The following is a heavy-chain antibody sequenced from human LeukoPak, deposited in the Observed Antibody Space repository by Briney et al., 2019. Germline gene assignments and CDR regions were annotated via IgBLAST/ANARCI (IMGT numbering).Heavy chain of an antibody. CDR2: VGRDGSTT. CDR1: GFTFSSYW. CDR3: ARGGSPPEALGDTFDI. J-gene: IGHJ3*02. V-gene: IGHV3-74*01. D-gene: IGHD1-26*01. Sequence: PGGSLRLSCAASGFTFSSYWMHWVRHAPGKGLVWVSRVGRDGSTTRYADSVKGRFTISRDNAKNTLYLQMNSLRAEDTAVYYCARGGSPPEALGDTFDIWGQGTMVTVSS.